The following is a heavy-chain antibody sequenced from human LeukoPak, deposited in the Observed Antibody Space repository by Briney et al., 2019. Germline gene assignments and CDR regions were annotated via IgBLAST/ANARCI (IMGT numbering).Heavy chain of an antibody. V-gene: IGHV4-59*01. CDR1: GGSISSYY. Sequence: SETLSLTCTVSGGSISSYYWGWIRQPPGKGLEWIGYIYYSGSTNYNPSLKSRVTISVNTSKNQFSLKLSSVTAADTAVYYCARAIDDYPSYFDYWGQGTLVTVSS. D-gene: IGHD3-16*01. CDR3: ARAIDDYPSYFDY. CDR2: IYYSGST. J-gene: IGHJ4*02.